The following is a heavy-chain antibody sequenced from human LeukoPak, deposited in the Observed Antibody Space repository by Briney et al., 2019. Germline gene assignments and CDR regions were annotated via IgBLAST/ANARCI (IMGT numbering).Heavy chain of an antibody. Sequence: GSLRLSCAASGFTFSSYGMHWVRQAPGKGLEWIGSFSYSGSTYYNPSLRSRVTLSVDTPQNHFSLNLSSVTAAYTSVYYCARHVYCSSLSCPFFNYWGQGSLVTVSS. J-gene: IGHJ4*02. CDR1: GFTFSSYG. V-gene: IGHV4-39*01. D-gene: IGHD2-2*01. CDR2: FSYSGST. CDR3: ARHVYCSSLSCPFFNY.